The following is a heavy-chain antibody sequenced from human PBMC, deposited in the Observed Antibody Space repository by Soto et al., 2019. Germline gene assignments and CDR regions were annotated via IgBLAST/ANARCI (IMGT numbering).Heavy chain of an antibody. J-gene: IGHJ6*03. CDR2: IYYSGST. CDR1: GGSISSYY. Sequence: SDTLSLTCTVSGGSISSYYWSWIRQPPGKGLEWIGYIYYSGSTNYNPSLKSRVTISVDTSKNQFSLKLSSVTAADTAVYYCARVNVDTDMALAMPYYYYMDVWGKGTTDTVSS. CDR3: ARVNVDTDMALAMPYYYYMDV. D-gene: IGHD5-18*01. V-gene: IGHV4-59*01.